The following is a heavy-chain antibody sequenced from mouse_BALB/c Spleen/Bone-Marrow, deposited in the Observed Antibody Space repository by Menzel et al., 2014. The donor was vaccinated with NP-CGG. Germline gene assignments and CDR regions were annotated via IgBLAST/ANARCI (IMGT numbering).Heavy chain of an antibody. CDR3: TRGGNWDDFDY. CDR1: GFTFSSFG. J-gene: IGHJ2*01. V-gene: IGHV5-17*02. D-gene: IGHD4-1*01. CDR2: INSGSSTI. Sequence: EVKLVESGGGLVQPGGSRQLSCAASGFTFSSFGMHWVRQAPEKGLEWVESINSGSSTIYYADTVKGRFTSSRDNPKNTLVLQMTSLRAEATAMYYCTRGGNWDDFDYWGQGTTPAVSS.